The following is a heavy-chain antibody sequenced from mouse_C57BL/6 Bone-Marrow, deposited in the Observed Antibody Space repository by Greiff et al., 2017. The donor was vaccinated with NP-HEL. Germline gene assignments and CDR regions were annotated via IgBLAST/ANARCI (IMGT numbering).Heavy chain of an antibody. CDR1: GFSLTSYG. V-gene: IGHV2-2*01. Sequence: QVQLKESGPGLVQPSQSLSITCTVSGFSLTSYGVHWVRQSPGKGLEWLGVIWSGGSTDYYAAFISRLSISKDYSKSQVFFKMNSLQADDTAIYYCARKIYYYGSSYEGYAMDYWGQGTSVTVSS. D-gene: IGHD1-1*01. CDR3: ARKIYYYGSSYEGYAMDY. CDR2: IWSGGST. J-gene: IGHJ4*01.